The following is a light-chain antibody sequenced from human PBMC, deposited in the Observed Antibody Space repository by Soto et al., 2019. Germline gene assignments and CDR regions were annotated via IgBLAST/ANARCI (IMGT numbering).Light chain of an antibody. CDR1: SSNIRSYT. CDR2: SND. Sequence: QAVVTQPPSASGTPGQRVTISCSGSSSNIRSYTVNWYKQVPGTAPKLLIYSNDRRPSRVPDRFSGYKSGTSASLAISGLQSEDEADYYCAAWDDSLNGYVFGAGTKLTVL. CDR3: AAWDDSLNGYV. J-gene: IGLJ1*01. V-gene: IGLV1-44*01.